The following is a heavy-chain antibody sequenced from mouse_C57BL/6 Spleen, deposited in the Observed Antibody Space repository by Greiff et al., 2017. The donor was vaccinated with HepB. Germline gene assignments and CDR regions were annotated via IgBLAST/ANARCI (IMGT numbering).Heavy chain of an antibody. CDR2: ISSGSSTI. CDR3: ARNDYDGYAMDY. V-gene: IGHV5-17*01. D-gene: IGHD2-4*01. J-gene: IGHJ4*01. Sequence: DVKLVESGGGLVKPGGSLKLSCAASGFTFSDYGMHWVRQAPEKGLEWVAYISSGSSTIYYADTVKGRFTISRDNAKNTLFLQMTSLRSEDTAMYYCARNDYDGYAMDYWGQGTSVTVSS. CDR1: GFTFSDYG.